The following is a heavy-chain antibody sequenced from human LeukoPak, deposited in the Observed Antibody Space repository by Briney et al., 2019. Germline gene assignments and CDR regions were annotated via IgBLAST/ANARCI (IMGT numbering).Heavy chain of an antibody. V-gene: IGHV1-2*02. CDR2: INPNSGGT. D-gene: IGHD3-22*01. CDR3: ARGPLPDNYYDSSGYYF. CDR1: GYTFTVYY. J-gene: IGHJ4*02. Sequence: ASVTVSFKASGYTFTVYYMHWVRRAPGQGLEWMGWINPNSGGTNYAQKFQGRVTMTRDTSISTAYMELSRLRSDDTAVYYCARGPLPDNYYDSSGYYFWGQGTLVTVSS.